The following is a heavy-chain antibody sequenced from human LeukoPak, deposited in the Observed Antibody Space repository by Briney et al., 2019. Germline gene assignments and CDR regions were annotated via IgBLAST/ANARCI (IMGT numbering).Heavy chain of an antibody. CDR3: ARDYGDYLNWFDP. V-gene: IGHV4-4*02. J-gene: IGHJ5*02. Sequence: SETLSLTCAVSGGSISSSNWWSWVRQPPGKGLEWIGEIYHSGSTNYNPSLKSRVTISVDKSKNQFSLKLSSVTAADTAVYYRARDYGDYLNWFDPWGQGTLVTVSS. D-gene: IGHD4-17*01. CDR1: GGSISSSNW. CDR2: IYHSGST.